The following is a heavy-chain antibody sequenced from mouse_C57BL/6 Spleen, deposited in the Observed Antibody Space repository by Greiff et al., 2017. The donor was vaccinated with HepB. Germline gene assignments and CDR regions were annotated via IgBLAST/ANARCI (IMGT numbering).Heavy chain of an antibody. D-gene: IGHD4-1*01. Sequence: QVQLQQPGAELVKPGASVKLSCKASGYTFTSYWMQWVKQRPGQGLEWIGEIDPSDSYTNYNQKFKGKATLTVDTSSSTAYMQLSSLTSEDSAVYYCAKTGTETCFDYWGQGTTLTVSS. V-gene: IGHV1-50*01. CDR1: GYTFTSYW. J-gene: IGHJ2*01. CDR2: IDPSDSYT. CDR3: AKTGTETCFDY.